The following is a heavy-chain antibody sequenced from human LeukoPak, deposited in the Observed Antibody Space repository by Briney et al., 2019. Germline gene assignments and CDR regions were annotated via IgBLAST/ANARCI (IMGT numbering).Heavy chain of an antibody. Sequence: PGGSLRLSCAASGFTFDDYGMSWVRQAPGKGLEWVSGINLNGGSTVYADSVKGRFTISRDNAKNSLYLQMNSLRAEDTALYYCATESVTIFGVGTYFDYWGQGTLVTVSS. V-gene: IGHV3-20*04. D-gene: IGHD3-3*01. J-gene: IGHJ4*02. CDR3: ATESVTIFGVGTYFDY. CDR1: GFTFDDYG. CDR2: INLNGGST.